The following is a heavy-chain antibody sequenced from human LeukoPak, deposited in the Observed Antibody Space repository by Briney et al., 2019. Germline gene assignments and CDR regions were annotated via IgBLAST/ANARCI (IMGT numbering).Heavy chain of an antibody. CDR1: AYTFASYA. Sequence: ASVKVSCKTSAYTFASYAISWVRQDPGQGLEWMGWISVSNGNTNYAQKLQGRVTMTTDTSTKTVCMELRSLRFDDTAMYYCARDLAGIVGVTAWFDPWGQGTLVTVSS. CDR2: ISVSNGNT. V-gene: IGHV1-18*01. D-gene: IGHD1-26*01. J-gene: IGHJ5*02. CDR3: ARDLAGIVGVTAWFDP.